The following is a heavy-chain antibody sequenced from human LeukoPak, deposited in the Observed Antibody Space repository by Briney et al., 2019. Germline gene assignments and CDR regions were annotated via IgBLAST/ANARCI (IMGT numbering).Heavy chain of an antibody. CDR3: ARYQSPLGGGDGAFDY. D-gene: IGHD2-21*02. V-gene: IGHV1-2*02. CDR1: GYTFTSYY. Sequence: GASVKVSCKASGYTFTSYYMHWVRQAPGQGLEWMGWINPNSGGTNYAQKFQGRVTMTRDTSISTAYMELSRLRSDDTAVYYCARYQSPLGGGDGAFDYWGQGTLVTVSS. CDR2: INPNSGGT. J-gene: IGHJ4*02.